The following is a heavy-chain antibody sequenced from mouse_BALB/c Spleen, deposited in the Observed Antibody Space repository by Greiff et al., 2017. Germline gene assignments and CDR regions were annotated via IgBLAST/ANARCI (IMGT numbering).Heavy chain of an antibody. Sequence: VHVKQSGTVLARPGASVKMSCKASGYSFTSYWMHWVKQRPGQGLEWIGAIYPGNSDTSYNQKFKGKAKLTAVTSASTAYMELSSLTNEDSAVYYCTREGFRSWFAYWGQGTLVTVSA. D-gene: IGHD3-3*01. CDR2: IYPGNSDT. J-gene: IGHJ3*01. CDR1: GYSFTSYW. CDR3: TREGFRSWFAY. V-gene: IGHV1-5*01.